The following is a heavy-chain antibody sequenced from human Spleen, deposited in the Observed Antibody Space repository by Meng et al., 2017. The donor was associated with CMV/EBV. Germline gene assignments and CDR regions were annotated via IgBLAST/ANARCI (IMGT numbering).Heavy chain of an antibody. J-gene: IGHJ3*02. V-gene: IGHV3-53*01. CDR1: GFTVSSNY. Sequence: GGSLRLSCAASGFTVSSNYMSWVRQAPGKGLEWVSVIYSGGSTYYADSVKGRFTISRDNSKNTLYLQMNSLRAEDTAVYYCASHTYDFWSGYYDEAFDIWGQGTMVTVSS. D-gene: IGHD3-3*01. CDR2: IYSGGST. CDR3: ASHTYDFWSGYYDEAFDI.